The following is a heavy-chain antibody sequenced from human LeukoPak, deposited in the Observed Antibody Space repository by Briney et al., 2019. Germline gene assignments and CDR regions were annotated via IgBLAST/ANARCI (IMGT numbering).Heavy chain of an antibody. Sequence: ASVKVSCKASGYTFTSYDINWVRQATGQGLEWMGWMNPNSGNTGYAQKFQGRVTITRNTSISTAYMELSSLRSEDTAAYYCARDYYDSSGSFRGVYYFDYWAQGTLVTVSS. D-gene: IGHD3-22*01. J-gene: IGHJ4*02. CDR2: MNPNSGNT. CDR1: GYTFTSYD. V-gene: IGHV1-8*03. CDR3: ARDYYDSSGSFRGVYYFDY.